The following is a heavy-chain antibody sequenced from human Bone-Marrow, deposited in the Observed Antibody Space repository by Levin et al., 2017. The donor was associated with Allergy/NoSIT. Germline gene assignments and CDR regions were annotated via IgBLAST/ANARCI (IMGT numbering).Heavy chain of an antibody. CDR2: MNPNSGNT. J-gene: IGHJ4*02. CDR1: GYTFTSYD. D-gene: IGHD6-13*01. CDR3: ARVSQQLVLGYDY. Sequence: GESLKISCKASGYTFTSYDINWVRQATGQGLEWMGWMNPNSGNTGYAQKFQGRVTMTRNTSISTAYMELSSLRSEDTAVYYCARVSQQLVLGYDYWGQGTLVTVSS. V-gene: IGHV1-8*01.